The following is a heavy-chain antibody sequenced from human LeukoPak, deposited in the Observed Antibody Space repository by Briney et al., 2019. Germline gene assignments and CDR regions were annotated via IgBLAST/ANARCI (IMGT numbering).Heavy chain of an antibody. Sequence: GGSLRLSGAISGFTVSSKYMSWVRQAPGKGLEWVSVIYNDGSTYYADSVKGRFTISRDNSKNTLFLQMNSLRADDTAVYYCARSGGVITVAPFDCWGQGSLVTVSS. J-gene: IGHJ4*02. CDR1: GFTVSSKY. V-gene: IGHV3-53*01. CDR3: ARSGGVITVAPFDC. D-gene: IGHD4-23*01. CDR2: IYNDGST.